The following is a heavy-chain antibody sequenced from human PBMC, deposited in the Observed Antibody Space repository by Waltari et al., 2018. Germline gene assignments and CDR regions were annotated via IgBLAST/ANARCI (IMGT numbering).Heavy chain of an antibody. Sequence: EVQLLESGGGLVQPGGSLRLSCAASGFTFSSYAMSWVRQAPGKGLEWVAAIRGSGGSTYYADSVKGRFTISRDNSKNTLYLQMNSLRAEDTAVYYCAKDRWEYSSRPYYFDYWGQGTLVTVSS. J-gene: IGHJ4*02. V-gene: IGHV3-23*01. D-gene: IGHD6-13*01. CDR2: IRGSGGST. CDR3: AKDRWEYSSRPYYFDY. CDR1: GFTFSSYA.